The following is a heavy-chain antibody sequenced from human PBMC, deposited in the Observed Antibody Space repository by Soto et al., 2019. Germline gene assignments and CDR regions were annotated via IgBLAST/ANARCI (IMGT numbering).Heavy chain of an antibody. J-gene: IGHJ4*02. D-gene: IGHD1-26*01. CDR3: AHRRSGRVVYYFGY. V-gene: IGHV2-5*02. CDR1: GFSLSTSGVG. CDR2: IYWDDDK. Sequence: QITLKESGPTLVKPTQTLTLTCTFSGFSLSTSGVGVGWIRQPPGKALEWLALIYWDDDKRYSPSLKSRLTITKDTSKKQVVLTMTNMYPVDTATYYCAHRRSGRVVYYFGYWGQGTLVTVSS.